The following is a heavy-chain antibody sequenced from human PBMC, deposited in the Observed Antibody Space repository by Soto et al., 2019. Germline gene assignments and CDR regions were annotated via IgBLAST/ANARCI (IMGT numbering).Heavy chain of an antibody. CDR1: GGSISSGGYY. CDR3: ARGSGEWFDP. D-gene: IGHD3-3*01. J-gene: IGHJ5*02. Sequence: SETLSLTCTVSGGSISSGGYYWSWIRQHPGKGLEWIGYIYYSGSTYYNPSLKSRVTISVDTSKNQFSLKLSSVTAADTAVYYCARGSGEWFDPWGQGTLVTVSS. CDR2: IYYSGST. V-gene: IGHV4-31*03.